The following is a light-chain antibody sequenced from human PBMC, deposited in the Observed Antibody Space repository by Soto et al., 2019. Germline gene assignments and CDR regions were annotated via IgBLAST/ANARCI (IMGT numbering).Light chain of an antibody. CDR3: SSYTGSRTLG. Sequence: QSVLTQPASVSGSPGQSITIYCTGTSSDVGGYNYVSWYQQHPGKAPKLMIYEVSNRPSGVSNRFSGSKSGNTASQTISGLKAEDEADYYCSSYTGSRTLGFGTGTKVTVL. V-gene: IGLV2-14*01. J-gene: IGLJ1*01. CDR1: SSDVGGYNY. CDR2: EVS.